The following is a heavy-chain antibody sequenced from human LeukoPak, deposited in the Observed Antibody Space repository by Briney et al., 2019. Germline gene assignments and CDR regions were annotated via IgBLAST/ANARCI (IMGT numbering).Heavy chain of an antibody. CDR2: ISGSGDST. Sequence: GGSLRLSCAASGFTFSNYAMSWVRQAPGKGLEWVSTISGSGDSTYYADSVKGRFTISRDKSKNTLCLQMNSLRAEDTAVYYCAKAPGYCTSTSCYGLYFDFWGQGTLVTVSS. D-gene: IGHD2-2*01. CDR1: GFTFSNYA. CDR3: AKAPGYCTSTSCYGLYFDF. J-gene: IGHJ4*02. V-gene: IGHV3-23*01.